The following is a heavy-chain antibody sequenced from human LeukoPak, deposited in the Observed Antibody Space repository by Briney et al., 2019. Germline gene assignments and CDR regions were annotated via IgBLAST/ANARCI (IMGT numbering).Heavy chain of an antibody. Sequence: SETLSLTCAVYGGSFSGYHWNWIRQPPGKGLEWIGEINHSGSTNYNPSLKSRLTISVDTSKNQFSLKLTSLTAADTTVYYCARGRGIAAAKGFDLWGRGTLVTVSS. D-gene: IGHD6-13*01. V-gene: IGHV4-34*01. CDR1: GGSFSGYH. CDR3: ARGRGIAAAKGFDL. CDR2: INHSGST. J-gene: IGHJ2*01.